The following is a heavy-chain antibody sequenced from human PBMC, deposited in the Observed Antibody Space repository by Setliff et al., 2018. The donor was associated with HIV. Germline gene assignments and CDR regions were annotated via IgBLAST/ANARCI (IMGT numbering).Heavy chain of an antibody. J-gene: IGHJ4*02. CDR2: MSNDGSNR. CDR3: AKQGPSSGLDF. Sequence: GESLKISCATSGFTFSTYHMHWVRQAPGKGLAWVAVMSNDGSNRIYADSVKGRFTISRDYSKNTLSLQMNSLTTEDTTVYYCAKQGPSSGLDFWGRGTLVTVSS. V-gene: IGHV3-30*04. CDR1: GFTFSTYH. D-gene: IGHD6-19*01.